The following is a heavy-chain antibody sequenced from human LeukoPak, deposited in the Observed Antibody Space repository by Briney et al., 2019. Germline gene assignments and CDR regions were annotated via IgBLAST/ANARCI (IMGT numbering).Heavy chain of an antibody. J-gene: IGHJ6*02. V-gene: IGHV3-11*01. CDR2: ISSSGSTI. Sequence: PGGSLRLSCAASGFTFSDYYMSWIRQAPGKGLEWVSYISSSGSTIYYADSVKGRFTISRDNAKNSLYLQMNSLRAEDTAVYYCARDQPGYSYGYAHYYYGMDVWGQGTMVTVSS. CDR1: GFTFSDYY. CDR3: ARDQPGYSYGYAHYYYGMDV. D-gene: IGHD5-18*01.